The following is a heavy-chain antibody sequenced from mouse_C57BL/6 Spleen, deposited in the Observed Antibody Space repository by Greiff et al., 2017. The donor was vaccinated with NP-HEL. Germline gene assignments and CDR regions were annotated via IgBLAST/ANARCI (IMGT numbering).Heavy chain of an antibody. CDR2: IDPSDSET. CDR3: ARGGKKAWVAY. V-gene: IGHV1-52*01. J-gene: IGHJ3*01. Sequence: QVQLKQSGAELVRPGSSVKLSCKASGYTFTSYWMHWVKQRPIQGLEWIGNIDPSDSETHYNQKFKDKATLTVDKSSSTAYMQLSSLTSEDSAVYYSARGGKKAWVAYWGQGTMVTVSA. CDR1: GYTFTSYW.